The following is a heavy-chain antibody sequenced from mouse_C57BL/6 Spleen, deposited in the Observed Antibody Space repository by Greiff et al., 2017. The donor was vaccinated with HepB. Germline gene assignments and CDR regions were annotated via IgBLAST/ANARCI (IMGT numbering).Heavy chain of an antibody. J-gene: IGHJ3*01. Sequence: QVQLQQPGAELVMPGASVKLSCKASGYTFTSYWMHWVKQRPGQGLEWIGEIDPSDSYTNYNQKFKGKSTLTVDKSSSTAYMQLSSLTSADSAVYYCARDSSGSYWGQGTLVTVSA. CDR2: IDPSDSYT. CDR1: GYTFTSYW. D-gene: IGHD3-2*01. V-gene: IGHV1-69*01. CDR3: ARDSSGSY.